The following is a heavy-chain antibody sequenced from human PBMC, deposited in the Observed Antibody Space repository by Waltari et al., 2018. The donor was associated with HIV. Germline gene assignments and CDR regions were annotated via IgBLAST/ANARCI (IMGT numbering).Heavy chain of an antibody. V-gene: IGHV3-7*01. CDR3: ARSSSGHFDY. Sequence: VESVGALVEPGGYLKISCAASGFTFSSFWMNWVRQAPGRGPEVVANVKYDNSEMFYADSVRGRFTIFRDNSKKLVFLQMHNLTTDDSATYLCARSSSGHFDYWGQGTVVTVSS. J-gene: IGHJ4*02. D-gene: IGHD3-22*01. CDR2: VKYDNSEM. CDR1: GFTFSSFW.